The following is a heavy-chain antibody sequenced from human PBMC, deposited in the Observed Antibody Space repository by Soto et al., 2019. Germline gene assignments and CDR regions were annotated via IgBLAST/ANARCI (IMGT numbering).Heavy chain of an antibody. D-gene: IGHD6-19*01. CDR2: ISAYNGNT. J-gene: IGHJ6*02. CDR1: GYTFTSYG. CDR3: ARDAWGSGWYEGYYYGMDV. Sequence: ASVKVSCKASGYTFTSYGISWVRQAPGQGLEWMGWISAYNGNTNYAQKLQGRVTMTTDTSTSTAYMELRSLRSDDTAVYYCARDAWGSGWYEGYYYGMDVWGQGTTVTVSS. V-gene: IGHV1-18*04.